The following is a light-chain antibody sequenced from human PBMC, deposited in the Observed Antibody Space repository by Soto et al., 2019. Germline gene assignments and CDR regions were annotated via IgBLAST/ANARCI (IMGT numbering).Light chain of an antibody. CDR1: QSVLYSSNNKNY. CDR2: WAS. CDR3: QQYYSSPRT. V-gene: IGKV4-1*01. J-gene: IGKJ2*01. Sequence: DSVMTQSPDSLAVSLGERATINCKSSQSVLYSSNNKNYLAWYQQKPGQTPKLLIYWASTRESGVPDRFSGSGSGTDFTLTISSLQAEDVAVYYCQQYYSSPRTFGQGTKLEIK.